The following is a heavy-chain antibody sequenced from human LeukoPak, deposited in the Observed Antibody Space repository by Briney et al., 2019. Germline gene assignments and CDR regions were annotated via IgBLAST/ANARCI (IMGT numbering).Heavy chain of an antibody. CDR1: GGSISSSSYY. CDR3: ARARGYSYGWVSNWFDP. D-gene: IGHD5-18*01. J-gene: IGHJ5*02. V-gene: IGHV4-39*07. CDR2: IYYSGST. Sequence: SETLSLTCTVSGGSISSSSYYWGWIRQPPGKGLEWIGSIYYSGSTYYNPSLKSRVTISVDTSKNQFSLKLSSVTAADTAVYYCARARGYSYGWVSNWFDPWRQGTLVTVSS.